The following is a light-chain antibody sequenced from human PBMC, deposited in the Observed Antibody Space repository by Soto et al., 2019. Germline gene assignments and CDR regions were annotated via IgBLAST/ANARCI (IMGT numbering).Light chain of an antibody. CDR1: SSNIGANYD. V-gene: IGLV1-40*01. Sequence: QPVLTQPPSVSGAPGQRITISRTGTSSNIGANYDVHWYQQLPGTAPKLLIYGDTNRPSGVPDRFSGSKSGTSASLAITGLQAEDEADYYCQSYDSALSVYVVFGGGTKLTVL. J-gene: IGLJ2*01. CDR3: QSYDSALSVYVV. CDR2: GDT.